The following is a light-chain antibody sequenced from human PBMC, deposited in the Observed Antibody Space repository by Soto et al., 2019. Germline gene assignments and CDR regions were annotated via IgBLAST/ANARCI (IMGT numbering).Light chain of an antibody. CDR1: QGIRND. J-gene: IGKJ1*01. V-gene: IGKV1-17*01. CDR2: TAS. CDR3: LQHNTYPWT. Sequence: IRMTQSPSSFSASTGDRVTITCRASQGIRNDLNWYRQKPGKAPKRLIYTASSLQSGVPSRFSGSGSGTEFTLTISSLQPEDFATYYCLQHNTYPWTFGQGTKVDIK.